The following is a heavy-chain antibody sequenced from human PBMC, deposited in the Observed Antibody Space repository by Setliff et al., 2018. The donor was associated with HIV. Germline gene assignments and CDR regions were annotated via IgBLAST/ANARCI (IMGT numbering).Heavy chain of an antibody. CDR2: ITGSGDTI. CDR1: GFTFSNYE. Sequence: GESLKISCAASGFTFSNYEMSWVRQAPGKGPGWVSYITGSGDTIYYADSVKGRFTMSRDNAKDSVYLQMNTLRVEDTAVYYCAREATPRHSSGWVYFDYWGQGMMVTVSS. CDR3: AREATPRHSSGWVYFDY. D-gene: IGHD6-19*01. V-gene: IGHV3-48*03. J-gene: IGHJ4*02.